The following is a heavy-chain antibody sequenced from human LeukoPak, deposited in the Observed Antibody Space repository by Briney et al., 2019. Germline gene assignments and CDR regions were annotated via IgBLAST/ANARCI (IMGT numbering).Heavy chain of an antibody. V-gene: IGHV4-59*01. CDR3: ARGIDSGWLPGYHYYMDV. Sequence: PSETLSLTCTVSHGSISTYYWNWIRQPPGKGLEWIGHIYYSGSTKYNPSLKSRVTISVDTSKNQFSLKLSSVTAADTAVYYCARGIDSGWLPGYHYYMDVWGKGTTVTISS. D-gene: IGHD3-9*01. CDR1: HGSISTYY. J-gene: IGHJ6*03. CDR2: IYYSGST.